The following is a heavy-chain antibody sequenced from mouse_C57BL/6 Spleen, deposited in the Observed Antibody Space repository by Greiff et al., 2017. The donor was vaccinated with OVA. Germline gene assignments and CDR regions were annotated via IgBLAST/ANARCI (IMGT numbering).Heavy chain of an antibody. D-gene: IGHD1-1*01. Sequence: QVQLQQPGAELVRPGSSVKLSCKASGYTFTSYWMHWVKQRPIQGLEWIGNIDPSDSETHYNQKFKDKATLTVDKSSSTAYMQLSSLTSEDSAVYYCAIVGGSSPYWYFDVWGTGTTVTVSS. J-gene: IGHJ1*03. V-gene: IGHV1-52*01. CDR1: GYTFTSYW. CDR2: IDPSDSET. CDR3: AIVGGSSPYWYFDV.